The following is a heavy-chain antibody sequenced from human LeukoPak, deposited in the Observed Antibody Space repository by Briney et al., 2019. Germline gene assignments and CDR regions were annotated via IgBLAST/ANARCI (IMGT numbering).Heavy chain of an antibody. J-gene: IGHJ5*02. D-gene: IGHD1-26*01. CDR3: ARAPQVGATRIYWFDP. Sequence: GASVKVSCKASGYTFTGYYMHWVRQAPGQGLEWMGWINPNSGGTNYAQKFQGRVTMTRDTSISTAYMELSRLRSDDTAVYYCARAPQVGATRIYWFDPWGQGTLVTVSS. CDR1: GYTFTGYY. CDR2: INPNSGGT. V-gene: IGHV1-2*02.